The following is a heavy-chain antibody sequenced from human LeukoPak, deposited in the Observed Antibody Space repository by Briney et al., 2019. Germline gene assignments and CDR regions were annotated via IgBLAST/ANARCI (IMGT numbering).Heavy chain of an antibody. CDR3: ARVYCSSTGCYLLFDY. V-gene: IGHV4-34*01. CDR1: GGSFSGYY. CDR2: INHSGST. D-gene: IGHD2-2*01. J-gene: IGHJ4*02. Sequence: SETLSLTCAVYGGSFSGYYWSWIRQPPGKGLEWIGEINHSGSTNYNPSLKSRVTISVDTSKNQFSLKLSSVTAADTAVYYCARVYCSSTGCYLLFDYWGQGTLVTVSS.